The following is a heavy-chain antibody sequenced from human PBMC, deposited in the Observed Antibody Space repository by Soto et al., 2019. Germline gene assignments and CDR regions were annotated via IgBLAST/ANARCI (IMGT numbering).Heavy chain of an antibody. Sequence: LRLSCAASGFTFSSYAMSWVRQAPGKGLEWVSAISGSGGSTYYADSVKGRFTISRDNSKNTLYLQMNSLRAEDTAVYYCANLPLYYDSRSQSLNFDYWGQGTLVTVSS. CDR2: ISGSGGST. V-gene: IGHV3-23*01. CDR1: GFTFSSYA. CDR3: ANLPLYYDSRSQSLNFDY. J-gene: IGHJ4*02. D-gene: IGHD3-22*01.